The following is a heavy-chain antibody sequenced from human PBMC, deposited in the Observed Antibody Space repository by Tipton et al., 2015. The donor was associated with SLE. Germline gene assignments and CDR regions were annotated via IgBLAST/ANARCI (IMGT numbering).Heavy chain of an antibody. D-gene: IGHD3-3*01. CDR1: GGSISSGGYY. J-gene: IGHJ5*02. V-gene: IGHV4-31*03. CDR2: IYNDGNT. CDR3: ARGSRWFDDFWSGYPLGNWFDP. Sequence: TLSLTCTVSGGSISSGGYYWSWIRQHPVKGLEWIGYIYNDGNTYYNPSLKSRVTISVGTSKNQFSLNLRSVTAADTALYYCARGSRWFDDFWSGYPLGNWFDPWGQGTLVTVSS.